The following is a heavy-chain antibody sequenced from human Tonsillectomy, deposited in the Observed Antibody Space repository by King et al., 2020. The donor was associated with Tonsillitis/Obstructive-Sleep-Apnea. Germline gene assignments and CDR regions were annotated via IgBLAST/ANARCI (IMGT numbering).Heavy chain of an antibody. Sequence: VQLQESGPGLVKPSETLSLTCTVSGGSISSYYWNWIRQPPGKGLEWIGYIYYSGSTNYNPSLKSRVTISVDTSKNQFSLKLSSVTAADTAVYYCARVGYCSSTSCYNAFDIWGQGTMVTVSS. D-gene: IGHD2-2*02. V-gene: IGHV4-59*01. CDR3: ARVGYCSSTSCYNAFDI. CDR1: GGSISSYY. CDR2: IYYSGST. J-gene: IGHJ3*02.